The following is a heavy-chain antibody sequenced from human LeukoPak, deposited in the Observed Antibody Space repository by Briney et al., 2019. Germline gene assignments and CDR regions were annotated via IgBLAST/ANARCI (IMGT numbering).Heavy chain of an antibody. CDR1: GGSISSSNW. CDR2: IYHSGST. J-gene: IGHJ4*02. Sequence: SGTLSLTCAVSGGSISSSNWWSWVRQPPGKGLEWIGEIYHSGSTNYNPSLKSRVTISVDKSKNQFSLKLSSVTAADTAGYYCARVSWSGYDLGLFDYWGQGTLVTVSS. CDR3: ARVSWSGYDLGLFDY. V-gene: IGHV4-4*02. D-gene: IGHD5-12*01.